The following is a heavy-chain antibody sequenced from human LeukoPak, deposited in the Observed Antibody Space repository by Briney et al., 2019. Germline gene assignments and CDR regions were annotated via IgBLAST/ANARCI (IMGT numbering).Heavy chain of an antibody. J-gene: IGHJ4*02. CDR1: GGSISSGSYY. D-gene: IGHD6-13*01. V-gene: IGHV4-61*02. CDR3: ARSPAIAAAPGFDY. Sequence: SSETLSLTCSVSGGSISSGSYYWSWIRQPAGKGLERIGRTYTSGSTSYNPSLRSRVTISVDTSKNQFSLRLNSVTAADTAVYYCARSPAIAAAPGFDYWGQGTLVTVSS. CDR2: TYTSGST.